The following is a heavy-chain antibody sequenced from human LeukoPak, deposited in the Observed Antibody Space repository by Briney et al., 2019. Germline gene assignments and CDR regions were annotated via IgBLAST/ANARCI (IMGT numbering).Heavy chain of an antibody. D-gene: IGHD6-19*01. V-gene: IGHV3-74*01. Sequence: PGGSLRRSCAASGFTFSKYWRLWVRQAPGKGLESVSRINTDGTVTTYADSVKGRFTVSRDNGDNTMFLQMNSVRDEDTAVYYCATKQWLAPPPDSWGQGTPVTVSS. CDR2: INTDGTVT. CDR1: GFTFSKYW. CDR3: ATKQWLAPPPDS. J-gene: IGHJ4*02.